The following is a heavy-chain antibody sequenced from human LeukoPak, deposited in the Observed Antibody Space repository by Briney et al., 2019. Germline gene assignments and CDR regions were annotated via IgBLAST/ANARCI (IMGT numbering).Heavy chain of an antibody. D-gene: IGHD6-19*01. CDR2: FSGNSGST. CDR1: GFTFRTFA. Sequence: GGSLRLSCAASGFTFRTFAMGWVRQAPGKGLEWVSGFSGNSGSTYYADSVKGRFTISRDNSKDTLYLQMDGLRAEDTAIYYCAKVYTTGWSYFDYWGQGILVTVSS. V-gene: IGHV3-23*01. J-gene: IGHJ4*02. CDR3: AKVYTTGWSYFDY.